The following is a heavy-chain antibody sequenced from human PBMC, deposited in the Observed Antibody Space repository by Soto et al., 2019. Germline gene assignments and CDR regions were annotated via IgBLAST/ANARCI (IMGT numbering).Heavy chain of an antibody. CDR1: GVSISSGNKY. CDR2: VFSSGTT. J-gene: IGHJ6*02. Sequence: SETLSLTCTVSGVSISSGNKYWGWIRQPPGKGLEWIGYVFSSGTTYYNPSLKGRVSISLDASENQFSLKFASVTDADSAVYYCARVPSPFDYYYAMDVWGQGTTVTV. D-gene: IGHD3-16*01. V-gene: IGHV4-30-4*01. CDR3: ARVPSPFDYYYAMDV.